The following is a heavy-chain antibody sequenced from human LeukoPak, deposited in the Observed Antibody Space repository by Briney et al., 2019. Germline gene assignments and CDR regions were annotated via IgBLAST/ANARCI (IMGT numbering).Heavy chain of an antibody. V-gene: IGHV4-61*02. Sequence: SETLSLTCTVSGGSVSSGTYSWSWIRQPAGKGLEWIGRIATSGSTNYSPSLKSRVTVSIDTSTNHFSLKLSSVTAADTAMYYCARGEFATGFFDYWGQGTLVTVSS. CDR1: GGSVSSGTYS. J-gene: IGHJ4*02. CDR3: ARGEFATGFFDY. CDR2: IATSGST. D-gene: IGHD1-1*01.